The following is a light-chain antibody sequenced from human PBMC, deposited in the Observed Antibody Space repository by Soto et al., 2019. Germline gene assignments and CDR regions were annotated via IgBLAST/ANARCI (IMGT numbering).Light chain of an antibody. CDR2: GAS. V-gene: IGKV3-20*01. J-gene: IGKJ2*01. CDR1: QSISNSY. CDR3: QQYGRSLPT. Sequence: ENVLTQSPDILSLSPGERVTLSCRASQSISNSYLAWYQQKPGQAPRVLIYGASNRATGTPDRFSGSGSGTDFTLTISRLQPADFALYYCQQYGRSLPTFGRGTKLEIK.